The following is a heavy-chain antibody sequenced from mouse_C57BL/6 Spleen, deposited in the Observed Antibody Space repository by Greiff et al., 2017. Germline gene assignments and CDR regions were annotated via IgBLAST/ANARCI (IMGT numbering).Heavy chain of an antibody. V-gene: IGHV1-50*01. CDR1: GYTFTSYW. CDR3: ASGSDYFDY. Sequence: QVQLKQPGAELVKPGASVKLSCKASGYTFTSYWMQWVKQRPGQGLEWIGEIDPSDSYTNYNQKFKGKATLTVDTSSSTAYMQLSSLTSEDSAVYYCASGSDYFDYWGQGTTLTVSS. CDR2: IDPSDSYT. J-gene: IGHJ2*01.